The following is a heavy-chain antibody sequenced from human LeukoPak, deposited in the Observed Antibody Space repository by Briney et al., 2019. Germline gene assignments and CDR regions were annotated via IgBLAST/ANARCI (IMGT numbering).Heavy chain of an antibody. V-gene: IGHV4-59*08. D-gene: IGHD2/OR15-2a*01. CDR1: GGSVSGYY. CDR2: IHYSGTT. J-gene: IGHJ4*02. CDR3: ARFSLYNNRIDDLDY. Sequence: SETLSLTCTVSGGSVSGYYWSWIRQPPGEGLEYIGYIHYSGTTNYSPSLQSRVTISVDASKNQFSLKLSSATAADTAVYYCARFSLYNNRIDDLDYWGQGTLVTVCS.